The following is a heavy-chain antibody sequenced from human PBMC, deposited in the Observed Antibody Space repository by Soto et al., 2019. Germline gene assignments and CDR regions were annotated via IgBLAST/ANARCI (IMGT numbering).Heavy chain of an antibody. Sequence: GPSLRLSCAASGFTFSSYGMHWFRQAPGKGLEWVAVIWYDGSNKYYADSVKGRFTISRDNSKNTLYLQMNSLRAEDTAVYYCAREVTYYYDSSGYYYFDYWGQGTLVTVSS. V-gene: IGHV3-33*01. CDR2: IWYDGSNK. CDR3: AREVTYYYDSSGYYYFDY. J-gene: IGHJ4*02. D-gene: IGHD3-22*01. CDR1: GFTFSSYG.